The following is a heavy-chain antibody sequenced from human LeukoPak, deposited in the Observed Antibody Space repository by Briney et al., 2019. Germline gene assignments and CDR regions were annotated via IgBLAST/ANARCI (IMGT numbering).Heavy chain of an antibody. V-gene: IGHV1-69*13. CDR3: ARDSRIGYSYVFDY. D-gene: IGHD5-18*01. CDR2: SIPLLGTA. J-gene: IGHJ4*02. Sequence: GASVKVSCKASGDTFNSYGINWVRQVPGQGLEWMGGSIPLLGTAHYAQKFQGRVTINADESTSTAYMEVSSLRSDDTAVYFCARDSRIGYSYVFDYWGQGTLVTVSS. CDR1: GDTFNSYG.